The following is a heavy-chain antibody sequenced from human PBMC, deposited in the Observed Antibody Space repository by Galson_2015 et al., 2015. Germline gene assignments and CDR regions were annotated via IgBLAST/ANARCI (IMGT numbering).Heavy chain of an antibody. Sequence: SLRLSCAASGFTFSSYSMNWVRQAPGKGLEWVSSISSSSSYIYYADSVKGRFTISRDNAKNSLYLQMNSLRAEDTAVYYCARCYCSGGSCYRGCAFDIWGQGTMVTVSS. V-gene: IGHV3-21*01. CDR2: ISSSSSYI. J-gene: IGHJ3*02. D-gene: IGHD2-15*01. CDR1: GFTFSSYS. CDR3: ARCYCSGGSCYRGCAFDI.